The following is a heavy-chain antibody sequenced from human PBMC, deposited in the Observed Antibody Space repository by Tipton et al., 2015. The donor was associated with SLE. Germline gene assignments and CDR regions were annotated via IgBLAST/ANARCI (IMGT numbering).Heavy chain of an antibody. Sequence: TLSLTCDVNGGSFSGYYWSWIRLSPGKGLEWIVYTYNNDRTKYNPSLESRVTVSVDTSKNLLSLKLSSVTAADTAVYYCARGSVVADDFWGQGTLVTVSS. V-gene: IGHV4-59*01. CDR2: TYNNDRT. J-gene: IGHJ4*02. D-gene: IGHD2-15*01. CDR1: GGSFSGYY. CDR3: ARGSVVADDF.